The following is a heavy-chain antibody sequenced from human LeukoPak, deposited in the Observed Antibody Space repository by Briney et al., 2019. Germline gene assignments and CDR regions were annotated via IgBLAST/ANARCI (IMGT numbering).Heavy chain of an antibody. CDR1: GFSFSNCD. CDR2: MGAAGDI. V-gene: IGHV3-13*01. D-gene: IGHD6-19*01. J-gene: IGHJ6*02. CDR3: ARENVLAVAGTNYYYGMDV. Sequence: PGGSLRLSCAASGFSFSNCDMHWVRHTTGKGLEWVSTMGAAGDIYYADSVKGRFTISRENAGNSLYLQMNSLRGGDTAVYYCARENVLAVAGTNYYYGMDVWGQGTTVSVSS.